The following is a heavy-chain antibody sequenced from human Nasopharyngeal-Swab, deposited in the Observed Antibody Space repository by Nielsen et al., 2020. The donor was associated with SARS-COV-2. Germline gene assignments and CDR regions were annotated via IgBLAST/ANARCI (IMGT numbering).Heavy chain of an antibody. Sequence: SVKVSCKASGDTFSSYAISWVRQAPGQGLEWMGGIIPIFGTANYAQKFQGRVTITADESTSTAYMELSSLRSEDTAVYYCASNPYCGGDCYGAFDIWGQGTMVTVSS. CDR2: IIPIFGTA. V-gene: IGHV1-69*13. CDR1: GDTFSSYA. D-gene: IGHD2-21*02. J-gene: IGHJ3*02. CDR3: ASNPYCGGDCYGAFDI.